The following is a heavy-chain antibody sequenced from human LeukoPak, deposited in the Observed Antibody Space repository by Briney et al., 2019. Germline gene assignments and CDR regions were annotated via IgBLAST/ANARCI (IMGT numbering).Heavy chain of an antibody. J-gene: IGHJ4*02. V-gene: IGHV4-39*01. D-gene: IGHD6-13*01. CDR2: IYYSGTT. Sequence: PSETLSLTCTVSGGSISSSSYYWGWIRQPPGKGLEWIGSIYYSGTTYYNPSLKRRVTISVDTSKNQFSLKLSSVTAADTAVYYCARLSSEQQLVRVMGPYYFDYWGQGTLVTVSS. CDR3: ARLSSEQQLVRVMGPYYFDY. CDR1: GGSISSSSYY.